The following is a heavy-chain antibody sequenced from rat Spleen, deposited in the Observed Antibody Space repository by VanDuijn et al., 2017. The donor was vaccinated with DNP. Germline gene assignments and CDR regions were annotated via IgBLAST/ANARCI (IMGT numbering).Heavy chain of an antibody. CDR1: GFTFSHSD. V-gene: IGHV5S23*01. Sequence: EVQLVESGGGLVQPGRSLKVSCAASGFTFSHSDMAWVRQAPTKGLEWVASISTSGGVTYYRDSVKGRFTISRNNANSILYLQMDGLTSEDTATYYCATGVYGGYEDWFAYWGHGTLVTVSS. J-gene: IGHJ3*01. CDR3: ATGVYGGYEDWFAY. CDR2: ISTSGGVT. D-gene: IGHD1-11*01.